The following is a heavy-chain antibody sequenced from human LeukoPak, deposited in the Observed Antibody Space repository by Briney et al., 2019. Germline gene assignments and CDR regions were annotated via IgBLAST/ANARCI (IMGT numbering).Heavy chain of an antibody. Sequence: PSETLSLTCTVSGGSISNYYWSWIRQPPGKGLEWIGYIYYSGSTNYNPSLKSRVTISVDTSKNQFSLKLSSVTAADTAVYYCARGGGLDYYYYYMDVWGKGTTVTISS. CDR2: IYYSGST. V-gene: IGHV4-59*01. CDR1: GGSISNYY. CDR3: ARGGGLDYYYYYMDV. J-gene: IGHJ6*03. D-gene: IGHD6-6*01.